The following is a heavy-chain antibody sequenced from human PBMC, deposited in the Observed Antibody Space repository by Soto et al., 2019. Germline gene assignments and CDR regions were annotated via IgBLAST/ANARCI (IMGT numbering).Heavy chain of an antibody. Sequence: QVQLVESGGGVVQPGRSLRLSCAASVFTFSSYAMHWVRQAPGKGLEWVAVISYDGSNKYYADSVKGRFTISRDNSKNTLYLQMNSLRAEDTAVYYCARDHSSSSDYWGQGTLVTVSS. D-gene: IGHD6-6*01. CDR3: ARDHSSSSDY. CDR2: ISYDGSNK. V-gene: IGHV3-30-3*01. CDR1: VFTFSSYA. J-gene: IGHJ4*02.